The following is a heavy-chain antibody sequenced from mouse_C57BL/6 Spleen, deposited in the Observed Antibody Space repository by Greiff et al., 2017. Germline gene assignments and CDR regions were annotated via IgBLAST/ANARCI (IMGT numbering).Heavy chain of an antibody. J-gene: IGHJ4*01. D-gene: IGHD1-1*01. V-gene: IGHV1-82*01. CDR1: GYAFSSSW. CDR3: ARSYGSSYCAMDY. CDR2: IYPGDGDT. Sequence: VQVVESGPELVKPGASVKISCKASGYAFSSSWMKWVKQRPGKGLAWIGRIYPGDGDTNYNGKFKSKATLTADKSSSTAYMQRSSLTSESSAVYFCARSYGSSYCAMDYWGQGTSVTVSS.